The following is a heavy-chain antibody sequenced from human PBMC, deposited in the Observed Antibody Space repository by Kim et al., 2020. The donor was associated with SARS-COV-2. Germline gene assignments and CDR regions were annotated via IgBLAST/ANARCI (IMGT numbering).Heavy chain of an antibody. Sequence: SETLSLTCTVSGGSISSGDYYWSWIRQPPGKGLEWIGYIYYSGSTYYNPSLKSRVTISVDTSKNQFSLKLSSVTAADTAVYYCARGIHDGESIWFDPWGQGTLVTVSS. D-gene: IGHD1-1*01. V-gene: IGHV4-30-4*01. CDR2: IYYSGST. CDR1: GGSISSGDYY. CDR3: ARGIHDGESIWFDP. J-gene: IGHJ5*02.